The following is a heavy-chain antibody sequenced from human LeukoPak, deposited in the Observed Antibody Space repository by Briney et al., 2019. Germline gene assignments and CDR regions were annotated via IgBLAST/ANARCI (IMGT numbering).Heavy chain of an antibody. CDR3: SKVSSSSSERWFDP. CDR2: IIPIFGTA. D-gene: IGHD6-6*01. J-gene: IGHJ5*02. Sequence: ASVKVSCKASGGTFSSYAISWVRQAPGQGLEWMGGIIPIFGTANYAQKFQGRVTITTDESTSPAYMELSSLRSEDTAGYYCSKVSSSSSERWFDPWGQGTLVTVSS. V-gene: IGHV1-69*05. CDR1: GGTFSSYA.